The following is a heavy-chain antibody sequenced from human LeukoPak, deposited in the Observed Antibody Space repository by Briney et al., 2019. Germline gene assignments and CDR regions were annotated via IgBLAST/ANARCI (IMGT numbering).Heavy chain of an antibody. CDR2: IYYSGST. CDR3: ARSVVPYYYYGMDV. CDR1: GGSISSSSYY. D-gene: IGHD4-23*01. J-gene: IGHJ6*02. V-gene: IGHV4-39*07. Sequence: SETLSLTCTVSGGSISSSSYYWGWIRQPPGKGLEWIGSIYYSGSTYYNPSLKSRVTISVDTSKNQFSLKLSSVTAADTAVYYCARSVVPYYYYGMDVWGQGTTVTVSS.